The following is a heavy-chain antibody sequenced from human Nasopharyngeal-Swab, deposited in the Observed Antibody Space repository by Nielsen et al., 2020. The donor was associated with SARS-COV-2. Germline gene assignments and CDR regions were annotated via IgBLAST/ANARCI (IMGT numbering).Heavy chain of an antibody. Sequence: GGSLRPSCAASGFTSSAYYLSWIRQAPGKGLEWVSYISSSGSTIYYADSVKGRFTISRDNAKNSRYLQMNSLRAEDTAVYYCARTHPYDFWSGHKGGYGMDVWGQGTTVTVSS. D-gene: IGHD3-3*01. J-gene: IGHJ6*02. CDR2: ISSSGSTI. V-gene: IGHV3-11*01. CDR3: ARTHPYDFWSGHKGGYGMDV. CDR1: GFTSSAYY.